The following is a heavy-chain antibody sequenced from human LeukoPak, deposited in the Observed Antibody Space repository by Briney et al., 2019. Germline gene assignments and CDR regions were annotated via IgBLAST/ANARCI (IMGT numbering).Heavy chain of an antibody. D-gene: IGHD2-8*02. V-gene: IGHV4-59*01. CDR2: IYYTGST. CDR3: ARGLLVGNTGYYFDY. J-gene: IGHJ4*02. Sequence: SETLSLTCTVSGGSISGYYWTWIRQPPGKGLEWIGYIYYTGSTNYHPSLKSRVTLSVDTSKKQFSLKLSSVTAADTSVYYCARGLLVGNTGYYFDYWGQGTLVTVSS. CDR1: GGSISGYY.